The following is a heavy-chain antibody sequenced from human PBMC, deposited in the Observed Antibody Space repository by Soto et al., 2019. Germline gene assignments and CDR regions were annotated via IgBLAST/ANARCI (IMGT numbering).Heavy chain of an antibody. V-gene: IGHV3-23*01. CDR1: GFTFSSYA. D-gene: IGHD3-22*01. J-gene: IGHJ3*02. CDR2: ISGSGGST. Sequence: GGSLRLSCAASGFTFSSYAMSWVRQAPGKGLEWVSAISGSGGSTYYADSVKGRFTISRDNSKNTLYLQMNSLRAEDTAVYYCAKDGARSSITMIVVVITTGNAFDIWGQGTMVTVSS. CDR3: AKDGARSSITMIVVVITTGNAFDI.